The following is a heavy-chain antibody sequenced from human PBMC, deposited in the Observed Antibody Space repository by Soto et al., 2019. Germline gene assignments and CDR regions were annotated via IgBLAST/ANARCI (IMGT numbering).Heavy chain of an antibody. CDR1: GFVFSDFQ. V-gene: IGHV3-21*01. Sequence: PGGSLRLSCAASGFVFSDFQLNWVRQAPGRGLEWLASITGTSASLFYADSIKGRFTISRDNPKNFLFLQMDSLGPEDTAVYYCARDNLAVQGAFDHWGQGALVTVSS. CDR2: ITGTSASL. CDR3: ARDNLAVQGAFDH. J-gene: IGHJ4*02. D-gene: IGHD3-10*02.